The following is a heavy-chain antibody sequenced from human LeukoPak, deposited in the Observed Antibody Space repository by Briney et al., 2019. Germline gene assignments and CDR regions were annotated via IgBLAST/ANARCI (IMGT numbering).Heavy chain of an antibody. V-gene: IGHV3-48*03. CDR2: ISSSGSTI. CDR1: GFXFSSYE. J-gene: IGHJ6*02. Sequence: GGSLRLSCAASGFXFSSYEMNWVRQAPGKGQEWLSYISSSGSTIYYADSVKGRFTISRDNAKNSLYLQMKSLRAEDTAVYYCARDVDVYSSWYGGMDVWGQGTTVTVSS. CDR3: ARDVDVYSSWYGGMDV. D-gene: IGHD6-13*01.